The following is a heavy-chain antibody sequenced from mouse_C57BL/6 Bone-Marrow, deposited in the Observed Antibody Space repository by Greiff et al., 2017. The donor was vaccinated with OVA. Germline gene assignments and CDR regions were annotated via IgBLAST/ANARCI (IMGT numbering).Heavy chain of an antibody. V-gene: IGHV1-12*01. Sequence: QVQLQQSGAELVRPGASVKMSCKASGYTFTSYTMHWVKQTPRQGLEWIGAIYPGNGDTSYNQKFKGKATLTVDKSSSTAYMQLSSLTSEDSAVYFCARWGFAYWGQGTLVTVSA. CDR3: ARWGFAY. CDR2: IYPGNGDT. CDR1: GYTFTSYT. J-gene: IGHJ3*01.